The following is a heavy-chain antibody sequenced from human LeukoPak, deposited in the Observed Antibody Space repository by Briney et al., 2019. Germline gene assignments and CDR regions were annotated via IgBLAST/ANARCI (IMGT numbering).Heavy chain of an antibody. CDR1: GFTFSSYS. CDR2: ISSSSSTI. J-gene: IGHJ4*02. V-gene: IGHV3-48*01. CDR3: ARRHDY. Sequence: GGSLRLSCAASGFTFSSYSMNWVRQAPGKGLEWVSYISSSSSTIYYADSVKGRFTISRDNAKNSLYLQMNSLRAEDAAVYYCARRHDYWGQGTLVTVSS.